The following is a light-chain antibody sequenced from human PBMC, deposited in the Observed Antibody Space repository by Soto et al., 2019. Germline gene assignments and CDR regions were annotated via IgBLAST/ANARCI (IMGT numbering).Light chain of an antibody. V-gene: IGKV3-11*01. CDR3: QQRSNWLT. CDR1: QSVSSY. CDR2: DAS. J-gene: IGKJ4*01. Sequence: EILFTQSPATLSLSPGERATLSCRASQSVSSYLAWYQQQPGQAPRLLIYDASNRATGIPARLSGSGSGTDFTLTIRSLEPEDVAVYYCQQRSNWLTFGGGTKVDIK.